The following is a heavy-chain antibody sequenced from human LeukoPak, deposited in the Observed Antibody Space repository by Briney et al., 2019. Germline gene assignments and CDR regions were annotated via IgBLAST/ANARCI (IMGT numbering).Heavy chain of an antibody. V-gene: IGHV1-2*04. CDR1: GYTITDYH. J-gene: IGHJ2*01. Sequence: ASVRVSCKASGYTITDYHLHWVRQAPGQGLEWMGWIIPNTGGTNYAQKFQDWITMSSDTSISTAYMELGSLRSDDTAVYYCARGSPSYAQWHFDLWGRGTLVTVSS. D-gene: IGHD2/OR15-2a*01. CDR3: ARGSPSYAQWHFDL. CDR2: IIPNTGGT.